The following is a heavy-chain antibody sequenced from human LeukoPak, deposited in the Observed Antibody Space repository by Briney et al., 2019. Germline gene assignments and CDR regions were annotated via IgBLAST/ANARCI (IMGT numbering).Heavy chain of an antibody. CDR3: TRDRPLPWFGELPDVFDI. V-gene: IGHV1-18*01. J-gene: IGHJ3*02. D-gene: IGHD3-10*01. Sequence: ASVKVSCKASGNTFTNYGISWVRQAPGQGLEWMGWISAYNGNTNYAQKLQGRVTMTTDTSTSTAYMELRSLRSDDTAMYYCTRDRPLPWFGELPDVFDIWGQGTMVIVSS. CDR1: GNTFTNYG. CDR2: ISAYNGNT.